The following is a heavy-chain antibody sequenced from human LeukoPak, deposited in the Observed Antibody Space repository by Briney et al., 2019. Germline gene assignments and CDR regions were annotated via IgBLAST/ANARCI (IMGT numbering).Heavy chain of an antibody. Sequence: GGSLRLSCAASGFNFRGYAMHWVRQAPGKGLEWVALIRSNGNEKFYLDAVQGRFTISKDNSKNTLFLQMSSLRPEDTAVYYCAKDRDGSGSFKKRMDVWGQGTTVSVSS. J-gene: IGHJ6*02. D-gene: IGHD3-10*01. V-gene: IGHV3-30*02. CDR2: IRSNGNEK. CDR1: GFNFRGYA. CDR3: AKDRDGSGSFKKRMDV.